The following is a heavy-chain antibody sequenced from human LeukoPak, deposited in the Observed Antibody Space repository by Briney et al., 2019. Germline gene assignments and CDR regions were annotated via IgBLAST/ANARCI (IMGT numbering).Heavy chain of an antibody. V-gene: IGHV3-21*01. CDR3: ARGDSSGYYYY. CDR1: GFTFISYS. CDR2: ISSSSSYI. Sequence: GGSLRLSCAASGFTFISYSMNWVRQAPGKRLEWVSSISSSSSYIYYTDSVKVRFTISRDNPKNSLSLQMNRLRGEDMAVYYCARGDSSGYYYYWGQGTLVTVSS. J-gene: IGHJ4*01. D-gene: IGHD3-22*01.